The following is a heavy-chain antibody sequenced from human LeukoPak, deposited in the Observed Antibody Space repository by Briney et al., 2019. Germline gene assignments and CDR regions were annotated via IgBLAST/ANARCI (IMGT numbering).Heavy chain of an antibody. CDR3: ARDWVYKIDY. Sequence: GGSLRLSCAASEFTFSSYVMHWVRRTPGKGLVWVSRISHDGLMSYADSVKGRFTISMQMNSLRAEDTAVYYCARDWVYKIDYWGRGTLVTVSS. D-gene: IGHD5-24*01. CDR1: EFTFSSYV. CDR2: ISHDGLM. J-gene: IGHJ4*02. V-gene: IGHV3-74*01.